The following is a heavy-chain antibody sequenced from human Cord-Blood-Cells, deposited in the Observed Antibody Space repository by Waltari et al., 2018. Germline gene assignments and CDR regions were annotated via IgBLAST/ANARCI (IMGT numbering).Heavy chain of an antibody. V-gene: IGHV4-34*01. Sequence: QVQLQQWGAGLLKPSETLSLTRAVHGGSFRGYYWSWIRQPPGKGLEWIGENNHSGSTNYNQSLKNRVTISVDTSKNQFSLKLSSVTAADTAVYYCARTMGYYDSSGYYYWGQGTLVTVSS. CDR2: NNHSGST. D-gene: IGHD3-22*01. CDR1: GGSFRGYY. J-gene: IGHJ4*02. CDR3: ARTMGYYDSSGYYY.